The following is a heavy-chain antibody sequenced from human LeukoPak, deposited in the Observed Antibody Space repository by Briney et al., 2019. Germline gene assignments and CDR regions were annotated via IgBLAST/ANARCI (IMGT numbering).Heavy chain of an antibody. V-gene: IGHV3-48*03. CDR2: ISSSGSTI. CDR3: AKSHGSGSFGTFDI. J-gene: IGHJ3*02. D-gene: IGHD3-10*01. Sequence: GGSLRLSCAASGFTFSSYEMNWVRQAPGKGLEWVSYISSSGSTIYYADSVKGRFTISRDNSKKKLYLQMNSLRAEDTAVYYCAKSHGSGSFGTFDIWGQGTMVTVSS. CDR1: GFTFSSYE.